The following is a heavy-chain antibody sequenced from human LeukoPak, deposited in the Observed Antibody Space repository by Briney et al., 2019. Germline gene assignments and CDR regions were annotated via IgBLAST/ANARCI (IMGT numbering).Heavy chain of an antibody. J-gene: IGHJ5*02. Sequence: PGGSLRLSCAASGFTFSSYSMNWVRQAPGKGLEWVSSISSSSSYIYYADSVKGRFTISRDNAKNSLYLQMNSLRAEDTAVYYCARYPRFGMTTARFDPWGQGTLVTVSS. D-gene: IGHD4-11*01. CDR3: ARYPRFGMTTARFDP. CDR1: GFTFSSYS. V-gene: IGHV3-21*01. CDR2: ISSSSSYI.